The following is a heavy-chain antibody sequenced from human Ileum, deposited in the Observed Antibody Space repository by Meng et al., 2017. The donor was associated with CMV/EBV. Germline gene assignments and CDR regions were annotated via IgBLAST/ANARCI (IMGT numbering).Heavy chain of an antibody. J-gene: IGHJ4*02. V-gene: IGHV3-23*01. D-gene: IGHD1-1*01. CDR2: LTPSGDST. CDR1: GFTFGTYA. CDR3: ATGQDRYHY. Sequence: GESLKISCAASGFTFGTYAMTWVRQAPGKGLEWVSALTPSGDSTFYADSVKGRFTISRDNSKNTLHLQMNSLGAEDTAVYYCATGQDRYHYWGQGTLVTVSS.